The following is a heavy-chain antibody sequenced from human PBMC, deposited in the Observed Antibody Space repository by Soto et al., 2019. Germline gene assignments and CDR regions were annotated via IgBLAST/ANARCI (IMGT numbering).Heavy chain of an antibody. CDR3: TRDLVVVTAPGAFDI. CDR2: IRSKAYGGTT. CDR1: GFTFGDYA. V-gene: IGHV3-49*04. J-gene: IGHJ3*02. Sequence: HPGGSLRLSCTASGFTFGDYAMSWVRQAPGKGLEWVGFIRSKAYGGTTEYAASVKGRFTISRDDSKSIAYLQVNSLKTEDTAVYYCTRDLVVVTAPGAFDIWGQGTMVTVS. D-gene: IGHD2-21*02.